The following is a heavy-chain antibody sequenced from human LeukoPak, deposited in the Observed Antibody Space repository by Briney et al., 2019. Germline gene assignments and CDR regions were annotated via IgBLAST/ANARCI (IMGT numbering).Heavy chain of an antibody. D-gene: IGHD6-19*01. V-gene: IGHV4-34*01. CDR3: GRSVAGRGGGNY. J-gene: IGHJ4*02. CDR1: GGSFSGYY. CDR2: INHSGST. Sequence: SETLSLTCAVYGGSFSGYYWSWIRQPPGKGLEWIGEINHSGSTNYNPSLKSRVTISVDTSKNQFSLKLSSVTAADTAVYYCGRSVAGRGGGNYWGQGTLVTVSS.